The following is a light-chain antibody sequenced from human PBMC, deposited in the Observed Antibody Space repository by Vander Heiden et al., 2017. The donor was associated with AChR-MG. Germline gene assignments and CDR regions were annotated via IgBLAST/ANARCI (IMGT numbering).Light chain of an antibody. CDR2: RNN. CDR1: SSNIGSNY. V-gene: IGLV1-47*01. J-gene: IGLJ3*02. Sequence: QSVLTQPPSASGTPGQRVTISCSGSSSNIGSNYVYWYQHLPGTAPKLLIYRNNQRPSGVPDRFSGSKSGTSASLAISGLRSEDEADYYCAAWDDSLSGSWVFGGGTKL. CDR3: AAWDDSLSGSWV.